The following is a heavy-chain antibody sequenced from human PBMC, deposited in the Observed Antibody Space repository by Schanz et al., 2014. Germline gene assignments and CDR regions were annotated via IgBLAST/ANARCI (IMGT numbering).Heavy chain of an antibody. J-gene: IGHJ4*02. CDR1: GFSFVDAW. CDR2: IYSGGDT. V-gene: IGHV3-66*01. CDR3: ARKTDSSGTGDY. D-gene: IGHD6-19*01. Sequence: EVQLVESGGGLVQPGGSLRLSCAASGFSFVDAWMSWVRQAPGKGLEWVSLIYSGGDTNYAGSVKGRFTISRDGSKNTLYLQMNSLRAEDTAVYYCARKTDSSGTGDYWGQGTLVTVSS.